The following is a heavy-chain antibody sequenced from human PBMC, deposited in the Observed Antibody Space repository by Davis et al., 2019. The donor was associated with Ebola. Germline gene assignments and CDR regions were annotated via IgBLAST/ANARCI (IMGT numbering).Heavy chain of an antibody. V-gene: IGHV3-30*03. CDR2: ISYDGDKK. D-gene: IGHD3-10*01. Sequence: GGSLRLSCVASGFTFSNYGMNWVRQAPGKGLEWVAVISYDGDKKYYADSVKGRFTISRDNSKNALYLQMNSLRAEDTAVYYCARDLLLWFGDNGMDVWGQGTTVTVSS. CDR1: GFTFSNYG. CDR3: ARDLLLWFGDNGMDV. J-gene: IGHJ6*02.